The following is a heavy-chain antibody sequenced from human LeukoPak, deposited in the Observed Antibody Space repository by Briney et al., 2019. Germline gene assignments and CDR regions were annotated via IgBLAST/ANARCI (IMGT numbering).Heavy chain of an antibody. V-gene: IGHV1-2*02. Sequence: ASVKVSCLASRYTFPDYYMHWVRQAAGQGLEWLGWINPNSGGTTYAQKFQGRVTMPRETSISTAYMELSRLRSDDTAVFYCAGVTDYGNDYWGQGTLVTVSS. J-gene: IGHJ4*02. D-gene: IGHD4-17*01. CDR3: AGVTDYGNDY. CDR2: INPNSGGT. CDR1: RYTFPDYY.